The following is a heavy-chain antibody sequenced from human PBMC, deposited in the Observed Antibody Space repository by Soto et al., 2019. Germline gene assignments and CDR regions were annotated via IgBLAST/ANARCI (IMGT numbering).Heavy chain of an antibody. V-gene: IGHV3-11*06. J-gene: IGHJ6*02. D-gene: IGHD6-6*01. CDR3: ARDRNITPRPYYSYYDYGMDV. CDR2: ISSSGYT. Sequence: QVQLVESGGGLVKPGGSLRLSCAASGFTFSDYFMTWIRQAPGKGLEWVSHISSSGYTNYADSVKGRFTISRDNAKNSLYLQMNSLRAEDTAVYYCARDRNITPRPYYSYYDYGMDVWGQGTTVTVSS. CDR1: GFTFSDYF.